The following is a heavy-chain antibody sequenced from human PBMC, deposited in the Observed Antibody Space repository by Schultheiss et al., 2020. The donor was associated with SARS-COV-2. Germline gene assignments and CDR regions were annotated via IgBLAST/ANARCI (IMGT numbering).Heavy chain of an antibody. V-gene: IGHV4-31*01. J-gene: IGHJ4*02. CDR3: ARGTMAYSSSYYYFDY. CDR2: IYYSGST. D-gene: IGHD6-13*01. CDR1: GGSIRGGDYY. Sequence: SETLSLTCTVSGGSIRGGDYYWTWIRQQPGKGLEWIGYIYYSGSTFYNPSLKSLVTMSVDTSKNHFSLKLSSVTAADTAVYYCARGTMAYSSSYYYFDYWGQGTLVTVSS.